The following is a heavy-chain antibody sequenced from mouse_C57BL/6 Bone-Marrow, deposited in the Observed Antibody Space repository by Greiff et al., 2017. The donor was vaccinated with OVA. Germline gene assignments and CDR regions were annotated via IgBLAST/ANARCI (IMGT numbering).Heavy chain of an antibody. J-gene: IGHJ1*03. CDR2: IDPSDSYT. V-gene: IGHV1-69*01. D-gene: IGHD1-1*01. Sequence: VQLQQSGAELVMPGASVKLSCKASGYTFTSYWMHWVKQRPGQGLEWIGEIDPSDSYTNYNQKFKGKSTLTVDKSSSTAYMQLSSLTSEDSAVYYCASNYGSSSSCFDVWGTGTTVTVSS. CDR3: ASNYGSSSSCFDV. CDR1: GYTFTSYW.